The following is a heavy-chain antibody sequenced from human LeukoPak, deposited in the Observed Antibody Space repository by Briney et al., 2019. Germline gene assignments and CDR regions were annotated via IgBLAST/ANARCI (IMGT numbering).Heavy chain of an antibody. CDR3: ARGLPSDY. V-gene: IGHV3-53*01. CDR1: EFTFSAYW. J-gene: IGHJ4*02. CDR2: IYSGGST. Sequence: GGSLRLSCAASEFTFSAYWMHWVRQAPGKGLEWVSVIYSGGSTYYADSVKGRFTISRDNSKNTLYLQMNSLRAEDTAVYYCARGLPSDYWGQGTLVTVSS. D-gene: IGHD4-11*01.